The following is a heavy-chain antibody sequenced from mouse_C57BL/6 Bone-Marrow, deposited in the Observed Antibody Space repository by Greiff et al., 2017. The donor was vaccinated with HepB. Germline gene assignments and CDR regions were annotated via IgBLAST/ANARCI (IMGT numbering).Heavy chain of an antibody. CDR2: SRNKANDYTT. CDR1: GFTFSDFY. D-gene: IGHD2-3*01. Sequence: EVKVVESGGGLVQSGRSLRLSCATSGFTFSDFYMEWVRQAPGKGLEWIAASRNKANDYTTEYSASVKGRFIVSRDTSQSILYLQMNALRAEDTAIYYCARDDGYYGDYAMDYWGQGTSVTVSS. J-gene: IGHJ4*01. V-gene: IGHV7-1*01. CDR3: ARDDGYYGDYAMDY.